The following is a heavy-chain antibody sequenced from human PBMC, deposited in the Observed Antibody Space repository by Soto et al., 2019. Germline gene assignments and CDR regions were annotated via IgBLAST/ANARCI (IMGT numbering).Heavy chain of an antibody. CDR1: GGSISSYS. CDR3: ATLWFGEGNY. CDR2: IYHSGST. J-gene: IGHJ4*02. Sequence: PSETLSLTCTVSGGSISSYSWGWIRQPPGKGLEWIGYIYHSGSTYYNPSLKSRVTISVDTSKNQFSLKLSSVTAADTAVYYCATLWFGEGNYWGQGTLVTVSS. D-gene: IGHD3-10*01. V-gene: IGHV4-59*04.